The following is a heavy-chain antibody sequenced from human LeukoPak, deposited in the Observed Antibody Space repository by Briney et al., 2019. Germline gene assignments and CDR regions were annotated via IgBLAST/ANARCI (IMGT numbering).Heavy chain of an antibody. D-gene: IGHD3-22*01. Sequence: PGGSLRLSCTVSGITFSDYYMNWIRQAPGKALEYIAYVSSSGNTQFYADSVEGRFTISRDNSKNTLYLQMNSLRAEDTAVYYCAKDASPDYYDSSGPRADAFEIWGQGTMVTVSS. J-gene: IGHJ3*02. CDR2: VSSSGNTQ. V-gene: IGHV3-11*01. CDR3: AKDASPDYYDSSGPRADAFEI. CDR1: GITFSDYY.